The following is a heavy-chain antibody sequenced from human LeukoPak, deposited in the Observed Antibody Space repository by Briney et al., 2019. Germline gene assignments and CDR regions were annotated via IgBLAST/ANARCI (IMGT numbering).Heavy chain of an antibody. CDR3: ARCSRAGGYDFWSGYYLDP. J-gene: IGHJ5*02. D-gene: IGHD3-3*01. CDR1: GGTFSSYA. Sequence: ASVKVSCKASGGTFSSYAISWVRQAPGQGLEWMGGIIPIFGTANYAQKFQGRVTITADGSTSTAYMELSSLRSEDTAVYYCARCSRAGGYDFWSGYYLDPWGQGTLVTVSS. V-gene: IGHV1-69*13. CDR2: IIPIFGTA.